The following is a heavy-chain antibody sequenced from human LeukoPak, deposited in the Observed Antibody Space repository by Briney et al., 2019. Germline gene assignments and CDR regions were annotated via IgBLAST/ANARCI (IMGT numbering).Heavy chain of an antibody. Sequence: GASVKVSCKASGGTFSSYAISWVRQAPGQGLEWMGRIIPIFGTANYAQKFQGRVTITTDESTSTAYMELSSLRSEDTAVYYSEACVLGGYDYVGYFDYWGQGTLVTVSS. D-gene: IGHD5-12*01. CDR3: EACVLGGYDYVGYFDY. CDR1: GGTFSSYA. J-gene: IGHJ4*02. CDR2: IIPIFGTA. V-gene: IGHV1-69*05.